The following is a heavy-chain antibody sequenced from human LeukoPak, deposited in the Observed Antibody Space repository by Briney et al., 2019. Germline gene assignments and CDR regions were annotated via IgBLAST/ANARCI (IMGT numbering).Heavy chain of an antibody. Sequence: SETPSLTCTVSGGSISSYYWSWIRQPPGKGLEWIGDIYYSGSTNYNPSLKSRVTISVDTSKNQFSLKLSSVTAADTAVYYWARRGLVRAAFDIWGQGTMVTVSS. D-gene: IGHD6-19*01. CDR1: GGSISSYY. V-gene: IGHV4-59*08. CDR2: IYYSGST. CDR3: ARRGLVRAAFDI. J-gene: IGHJ3*02.